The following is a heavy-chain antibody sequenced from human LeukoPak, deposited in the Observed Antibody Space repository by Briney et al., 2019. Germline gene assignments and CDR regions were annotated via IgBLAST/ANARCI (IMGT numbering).Heavy chain of an antibody. V-gene: IGHV3-23*01. CDR2: ISGSGRST. J-gene: IGHJ3*02. Sequence: GGSLRLSCAASGFTFSSYAMSWVRQAPGKGLEWVSVISGSGRSTYYADSVKGRFTISRDNSKNTLYLQKNSLRAEDTAVYYCAKDQGTYCSTTSCYAPDAFDIWGQGTMVTVSS. D-gene: IGHD2-2*01. CDR3: AKDQGTYCSTTSCYAPDAFDI. CDR1: GFTFSSYA.